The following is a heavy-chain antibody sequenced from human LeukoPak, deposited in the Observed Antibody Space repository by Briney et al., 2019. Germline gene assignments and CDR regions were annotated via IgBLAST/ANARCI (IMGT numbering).Heavy chain of an antibody. Sequence: SETLSLTCTVSGGSISSGSYYWSWIRQPAGKGLEWIGRIYTSGSTNYNPPLKSRVTISVDTSKNQFSLKLSSVTAADTAVYYCARDGDIVVVPAWGQGTLVTVSS. J-gene: IGHJ5*02. V-gene: IGHV4-61*02. CDR1: GGSISSGSYY. CDR2: IYTSGST. D-gene: IGHD2-2*01. CDR3: ARDGDIVVVPA.